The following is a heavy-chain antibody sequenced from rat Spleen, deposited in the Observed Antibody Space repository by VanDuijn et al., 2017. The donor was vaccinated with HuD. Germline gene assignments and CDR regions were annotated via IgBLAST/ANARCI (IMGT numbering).Heavy chain of an antibody. V-gene: IGHV3-1*01. J-gene: IGHJ3*01. CDR2: INYSGST. D-gene: IGHD1-4*01. CDR1: GFSITTHY. Sequence: EVQLQESGPGLVKPSQSLSLTCSVTGFSITTHYWDWIRKFPGNKMEWMGYINYSGSTTYNPSLKSRISITRDTSKNQFFLQLNSVTTEDTATYYCATAGSRVSRFAYWGQGTLVTVSS. CDR3: ATAGSRVSRFAY.